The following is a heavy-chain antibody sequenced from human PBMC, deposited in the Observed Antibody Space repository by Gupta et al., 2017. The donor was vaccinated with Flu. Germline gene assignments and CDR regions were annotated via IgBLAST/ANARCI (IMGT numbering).Heavy chain of an antibody. Sequence: QVQLQESGLGLVKPSETLSLTCSVSGGSISSDYWSWIRQPPWKGLEWLGYMFHSGSAHYNPSLRGRVTMSEDTSKKQYSLKLTSVTAADTAGYYCALYSGSYYGFWGQGALVTVSS. CDR2: MFHSGSA. CDR3: ALYSGSYYGF. J-gene: IGHJ4*02. CDR1: GGSISSDY. V-gene: IGHV4-59*01. D-gene: IGHD1-26*01.